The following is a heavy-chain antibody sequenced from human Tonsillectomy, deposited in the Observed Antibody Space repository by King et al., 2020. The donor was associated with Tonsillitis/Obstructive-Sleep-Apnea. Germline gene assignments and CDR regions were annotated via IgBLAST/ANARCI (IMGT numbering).Heavy chain of an antibody. V-gene: IGHV3-30*04. CDR3: ARDFYYDSSGYYYGPFDY. D-gene: IGHD3-22*01. CDR1: GFTFSSYA. Sequence: VQLVESGGGVVQPGRSLRLSCAASGFTFSSYAMHWVRQAPGKGLEWVAVISYDGSNKYYADSVKGRFTISRDNSKNTLYLQMNSLRAEDTAVYYCARDFYYDSSGYYYGPFDYWGQGTLVTVSS. CDR2: ISYDGSNK. J-gene: IGHJ4*02.